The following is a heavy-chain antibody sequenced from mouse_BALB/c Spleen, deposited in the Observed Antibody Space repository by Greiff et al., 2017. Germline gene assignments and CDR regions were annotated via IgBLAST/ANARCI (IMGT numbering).Heavy chain of an antibody. D-gene: IGHD1-2*01. J-gene: IGHJ3*01. CDR2: INPSNGGT. V-gene: IGHV1S81*02. Sequence: VQLQESGAELVKPGASVKLSCKASGYTFTSYYMYWVKQRPGQGLEWIGEINPSNGGTNFNEKFKSKATLTVDKSSSTAYMQLSSLTSEDSAVYYCTRVGTARGFAYWGQGTLVTVSA. CDR3: TRVGTARGFAY. CDR1: GYTFTSYY.